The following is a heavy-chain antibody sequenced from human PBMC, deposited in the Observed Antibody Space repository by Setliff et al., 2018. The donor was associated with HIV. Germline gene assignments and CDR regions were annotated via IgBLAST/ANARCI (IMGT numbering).Heavy chain of an antibody. J-gene: IGHJ3*02. Sequence: ASVKVSCKASGYTFTNFGISWVRQAPGQGLEWMGWINPGNADTEYSQNFQGRVTITRDTSASTAYMELSSLRSEDTAVYYCAKTDGGAIHDALDIWAKGQWSPSPQ. CDR2: INPGNADT. V-gene: IGHV1-3*01. CDR1: GYTFTNFG. D-gene: IGHD3-10*01. CDR3: AKTDGGAIHDALDI.